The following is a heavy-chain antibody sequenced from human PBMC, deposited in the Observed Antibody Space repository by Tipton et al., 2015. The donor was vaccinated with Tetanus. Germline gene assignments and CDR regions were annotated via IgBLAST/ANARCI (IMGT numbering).Heavy chain of an antibody. CDR2: IFDTGST. D-gene: IGHD6-13*01. Sequence: TLSLTCTVSGGSIRSGGYYWSWIRQHPGKGLEWIGYIFDTGSTNYNPSLKSRVTMSVDTSKNQFSLHLTSVTAADTAVYYCARGWGSSWYYFDNWGQGTLVTVSS. J-gene: IGHJ4*02. V-gene: IGHV4-61*08. CDR1: GGSIRSGGYY. CDR3: ARGWGSSWYYFDN.